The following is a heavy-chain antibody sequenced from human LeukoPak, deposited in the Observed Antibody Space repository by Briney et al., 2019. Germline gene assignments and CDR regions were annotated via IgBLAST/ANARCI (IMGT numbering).Heavy chain of an antibody. V-gene: IGHV4-34*01. D-gene: IGHD5-18*01. CDR1: GFTFSNYG. J-gene: IGHJ4*02. CDR3: ARVGYSYDFDY. Sequence: GSLRLSCAASGFTFSNYGMHWIRQPPGKGLEWIGEINHSGSTNYNPSLKSRVTISVDTSKNQFSLKLSSVTAADTAVYYCARVGYSYDFDYWGQGNLVTVSS. CDR2: INHSGST.